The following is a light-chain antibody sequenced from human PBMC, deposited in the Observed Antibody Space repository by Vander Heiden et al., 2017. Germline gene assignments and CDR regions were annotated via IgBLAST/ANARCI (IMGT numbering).Light chain of an antibody. Sequence: DIQMTQFPSSLSASVGDRVTITCRASQSISTYLNWYQQKPGKAPKLLIYAASSLQSAVPSRFSGSGSGTDFTLTISSLQPEDFATYYCQQSDSTPWTFGQGTKVEIK. CDR2: AAS. CDR3: QQSDSTPWT. CDR1: QSISTY. J-gene: IGKJ1*01. V-gene: IGKV1-39*01.